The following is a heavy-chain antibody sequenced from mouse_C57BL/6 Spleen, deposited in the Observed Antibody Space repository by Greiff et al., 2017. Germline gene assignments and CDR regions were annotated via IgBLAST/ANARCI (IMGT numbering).Heavy chain of an antibody. D-gene: IGHD2-4*01. CDR3: ARGAGDYDGGSWFAY. V-gene: IGHV1-9*01. CDR2: LLPGSGST. Sequence: QVQLQQSGAELMKPGASVKLSCKATGYTFTGYWIEWVKQRPGHGLEWIGELLPGSGSTNYNEKFKGKATFTADTSSNTAYMQLSSLTTEDSAIYYCARGAGDYDGGSWFAYWGQGTLVTVSA. CDR1: GYTFTGYW. J-gene: IGHJ3*01.